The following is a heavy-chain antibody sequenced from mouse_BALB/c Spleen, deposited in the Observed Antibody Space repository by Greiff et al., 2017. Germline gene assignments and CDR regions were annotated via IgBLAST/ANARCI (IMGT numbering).Heavy chain of an antibody. J-gene: IGHJ4*01. CDR1: GYTFTDYY. CDR3: ARPGDYDGRGYAMDY. V-gene: IGHV1-26*01. CDR2: INPNNGDT. D-gene: IGHD2-4*01. Sequence: EVQLQESGPELVKPGASVKMSCKASGYTFTDYYMKWVKQSHGKSLEWIGDINPNNGDTFYNQKFKGKATLTVDKSSSTAYMQLNSLTSEDSAVYYCARPGDYDGRGYAMDYWGQGTSVTVSS.